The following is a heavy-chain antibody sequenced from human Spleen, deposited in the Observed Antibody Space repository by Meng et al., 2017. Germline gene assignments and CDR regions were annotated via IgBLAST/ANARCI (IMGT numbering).Heavy chain of an antibody. V-gene: IGHV3-9*01. J-gene: IGHJ4*02. Sequence: SLKISCAASGFTFDDYAMHWVRQAPGKGLEWVSGISWNSGSIGYADSVKGRFTISRDNAKNSLYLQMNSPRAEDTAVYYCARGATVTYYLDYWGQGTLVTVSS. CDR3: ARGATVTYYLDY. CDR1: GFTFDDYA. CDR2: ISWNSGSI. D-gene: IGHD4-17*01.